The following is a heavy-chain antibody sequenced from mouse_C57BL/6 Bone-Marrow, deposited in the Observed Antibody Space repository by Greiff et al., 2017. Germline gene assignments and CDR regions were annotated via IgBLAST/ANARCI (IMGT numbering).Heavy chain of an antibody. D-gene: IGHD2-1*01. V-gene: IGHV3-6*01. CDR3: AREDYGNYEGFAY. J-gene: IGHJ3*01. CDR2: ISYDGSN. Sequence: EVQRVESGPGLVKPSQSLSLTCSVTGYSITSGYYWNWIRQFPGNKLEWMGYISYDGSNNYNPSLKNRISITRDTSKNQFFLKLNSVTTEDTATYYCAREDYGNYEGFAYWGQGTLVTVSA. CDR1: GYSITSGYY.